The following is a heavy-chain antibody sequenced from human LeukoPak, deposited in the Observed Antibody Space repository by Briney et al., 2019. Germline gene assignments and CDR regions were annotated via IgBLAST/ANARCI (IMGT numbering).Heavy chain of an antibody. CDR3: ARGQGITIFGVVIKSSNWFDP. CDR1: GGSFSGYY. J-gene: IGHJ5*02. D-gene: IGHD3-3*01. CDR2: INHSVST. Sequence: SETLSLTCAVYGGSFSGYYWSWIRQPPGKGLEWIGEINHSVSTNYNPSLKSRVTISVDTSKNQFSLKLSSVTAADTAVYYCARGQGITIFGVVIKSSNWFDPWGQGTRSPSPQ. V-gene: IGHV4-34*01.